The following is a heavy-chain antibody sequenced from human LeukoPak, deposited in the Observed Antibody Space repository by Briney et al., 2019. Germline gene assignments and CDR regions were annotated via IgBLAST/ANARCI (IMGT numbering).Heavy chain of an antibody. Sequence: SETLSLTCTVSGYSISSGYYWGWIRQPPGKGLEWIGSIYHSGSTYYNPSRKSRVTISVDTSKNQFSLRLSSVTAADTAVYYCASARYGSGGSCYPFDYWGQGTLVTVSS. CDR3: ASARYGSGGSCYPFDY. CDR2: IYHSGST. CDR1: GYSISSGYY. V-gene: IGHV4-38-2*02. J-gene: IGHJ4*02. D-gene: IGHD2-15*01.